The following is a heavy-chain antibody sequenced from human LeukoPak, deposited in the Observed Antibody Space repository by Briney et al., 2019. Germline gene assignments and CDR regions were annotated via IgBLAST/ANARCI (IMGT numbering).Heavy chain of an antibody. CDR3: VSWSHYDILTGYYTVDAFDI. D-gene: IGHD3-9*01. J-gene: IGHJ3*02. CDR1: GGSVSSYY. CDR2: IYTSGST. V-gene: IGHV4-4*07. Sequence: PSETLSLTCTVSGGSVSSYYWSWIRQPAGKGLEWIGRIYTSGSTNYNPSLKSRVTMSVDTSKNQFSLKLSSVTAADTAVYYCVSWSHYDILTGYYTVDAFDIWGQGTMVTVSS.